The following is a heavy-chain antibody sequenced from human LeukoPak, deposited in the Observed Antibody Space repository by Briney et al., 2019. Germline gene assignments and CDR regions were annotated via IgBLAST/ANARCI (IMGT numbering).Heavy chain of an antibody. CDR1: GGSFSGYY. D-gene: IGHD1-14*01. Sequence: SETLSLTCAVYGGSFSGYYWSWIRQPPGKGLEWIGEINHSGSTNYNPSLKSRVTISVDTSKNQFSLKLSSVTAADTAVYYCAPEPFGDGMDVWGQGTTVTVSS. V-gene: IGHV4-34*01. CDR2: INHSGST. J-gene: IGHJ6*02. CDR3: APEPFGDGMDV.